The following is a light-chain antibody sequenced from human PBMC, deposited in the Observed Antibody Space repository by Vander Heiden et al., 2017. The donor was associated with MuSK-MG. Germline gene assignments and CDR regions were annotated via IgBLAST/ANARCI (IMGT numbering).Light chain of an antibody. CDR1: SSDVGTYNH. J-gene: IGLJ1*01. CDR2: EVS. V-gene: IGLV2-23*02. Sequence: QSALTQSASVSGSPGPSITISCSGTSSDVGTYNHVSWYQQRPGNAHKLMVYEVSERPSGVSIRFSGSKSVNTAFLTISGLQPEDEADYYCCSYGNRSSYAFGTGTKVTVL. CDR3: CSYGNRSSYA.